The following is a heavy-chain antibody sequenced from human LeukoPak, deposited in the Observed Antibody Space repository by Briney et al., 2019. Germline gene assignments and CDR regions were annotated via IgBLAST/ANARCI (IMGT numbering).Heavy chain of an antibody. J-gene: IGHJ4*02. Sequence: SETLSLTCTVSGDSISRYYWGWVRQPPGKGLAWIGYIYHNGSTTYNPSLKSRVTISVDTSKNQFSLKLSSVTAADTAVYYCARGSDFGDYWGQGTLVTVSS. CDR1: GDSISRYY. CDR2: IYHNGST. CDR3: ARGSDFGDY. D-gene: IGHD4-17*01. V-gene: IGHV4-59*01.